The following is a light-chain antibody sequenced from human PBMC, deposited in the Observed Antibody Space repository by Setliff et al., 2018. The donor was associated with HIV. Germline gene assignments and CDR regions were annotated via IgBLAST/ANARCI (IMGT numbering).Light chain of an antibody. V-gene: IGLV1-44*01. CDR2: SND. CDR3: QSYDISLGGSV. CDR1: ESTIGSSA. J-gene: IGLJ1*01. Sequence: QSVLTQPPSASGAPGRRVTISCSGSESTIGSSAVTWYKQLPKTAPRLLIHSNDERPSGVPDRFSGAKSGTSASLAITGLQAEDEADYYCQSYDISLGGSVFGSGTKVTVL.